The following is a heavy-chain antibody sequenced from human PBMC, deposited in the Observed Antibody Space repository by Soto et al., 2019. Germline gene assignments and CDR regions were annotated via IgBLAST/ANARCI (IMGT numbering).Heavy chain of an antibody. CDR3: ARDRTPMVRGGPPYYYYGMDV. CDR2: IIPIFGTA. D-gene: IGHD3-10*01. Sequence: QVQLVQSGAEVKKPGSSVKVSCKASGGTFSSYAISWVRQAPGQGLEWMGGIIPIFGTANYAQKFQGRVTITADESTSTAYMELSSLRSEDTAVYYCARDRTPMVRGGPPYYYYGMDVWGQGTTVTVSS. CDR1: GGTFSSYA. J-gene: IGHJ6*02. V-gene: IGHV1-69*01.